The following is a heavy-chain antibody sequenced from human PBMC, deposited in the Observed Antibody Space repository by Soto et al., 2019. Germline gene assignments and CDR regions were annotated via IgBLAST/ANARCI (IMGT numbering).Heavy chain of an antibody. J-gene: IGHJ6*02. CDR3: ARHVLVPAAIGGLDV. V-gene: IGHV4-39*01. CDR1: GGSISSYY. CDR2: IYYSGST. D-gene: IGHD2-2*02. Sequence: PSETLSLTCTVSGGSISSYYWGWIRQPPGKGLEWIGSIYYSGSTYYNPSLKSRVTISVDTSKNQFSLKLSSVTAADTAVYYCARHVLVPAAIGGLDVWGQGTTVTVSS.